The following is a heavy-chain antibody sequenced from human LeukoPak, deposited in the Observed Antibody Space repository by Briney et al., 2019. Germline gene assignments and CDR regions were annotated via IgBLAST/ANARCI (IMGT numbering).Heavy chain of an antibody. CDR3: AKDYRYLGKISDY. Sequence: GGSLRLSCAASGFTFSSYAMSWVRQAPGKGLEWVSAISGSGGSTYYADSVKGRFTISRDNSKNTLYLQMNSPRAEDTAVYYCAKDYRYLGKISDYWGQGTLVTVSS. V-gene: IGHV3-23*01. D-gene: IGHD5-18*01. CDR2: ISGSGGST. J-gene: IGHJ4*02. CDR1: GFTFSSYA.